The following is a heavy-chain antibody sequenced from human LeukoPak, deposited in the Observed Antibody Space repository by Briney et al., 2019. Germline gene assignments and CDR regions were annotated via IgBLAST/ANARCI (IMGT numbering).Heavy chain of an antibody. CDR3: ARGDLLERPDYYMDV. CDR1: GASISRGGYY. D-gene: IGHD1-1*01. V-gene: IGHV4-30-2*01. Sequence: SETLSLTCTVSGASISRGGYYWSWIRQPPGKGREGIGYIYHSGSTYYNPPLKSRVIISVDRSKNQFSLKLSSVTAADTAVYYCARGDLLERPDYYMDVWGKGTTVTVSS. CDR2: IYHSGST. J-gene: IGHJ6*03.